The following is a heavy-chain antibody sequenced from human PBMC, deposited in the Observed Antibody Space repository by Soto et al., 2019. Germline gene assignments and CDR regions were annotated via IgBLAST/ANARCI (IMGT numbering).Heavy chain of an antibody. CDR2: YSNSSSYI. V-gene: IGHV3-21*01. J-gene: IGHJ6*02. Sequence: GGSLRLSCAVSRFIFGSYTMNWVRQAPETGLEEVISYSNSSSYIYYAPSVKGRFTISRDNAKNQLYLQMNSLRAEDTAVYYCASTVGSSGRESLYGMDVWGQGTTVTVSS. D-gene: IGHD3-22*01. CDR3: ASTVGSSGRESLYGMDV. CDR1: RFIFGSYT.